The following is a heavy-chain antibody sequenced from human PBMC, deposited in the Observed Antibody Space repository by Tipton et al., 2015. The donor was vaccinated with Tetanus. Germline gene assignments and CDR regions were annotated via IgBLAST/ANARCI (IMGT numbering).Heavy chain of an antibody. CDR2: IDPNSGGT. CDR1: GYTFTNYY. D-gene: IGHD3-22*01. Sequence: QLVQSGAEMKKPGASVKVSCTASGYTFTNYYIYWVRQAPGQGLEWMGWIDPNSGGTVYAQKFQGRVTMTRDTSISTAYMELRSLRSDDTAVYYCARDRGDYIYYGMDVWGPGTTETVS. CDR3: ARDRGDYIYYGMDV. V-gene: IGHV1-2*02. J-gene: IGHJ6*02.